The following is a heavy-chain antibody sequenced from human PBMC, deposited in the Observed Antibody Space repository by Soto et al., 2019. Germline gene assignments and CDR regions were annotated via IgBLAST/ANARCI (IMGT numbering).Heavy chain of an antibody. V-gene: IGHV3-23*01. CDR1: GLTFGSRA. J-gene: IGHJ3*02. Sequence: VQLLESGGDLKQPGGSLRLSCVASGLTFGSRAMSWVRQAPGEGLQWVATITDNGGDAKYADSVRGRFVISRDNSKNTQSLQMNSLRAEDTAVYYCAKDPNGDYVGGFEMWGQGTTVIVSA. CDR3: AKDPNGDYVGGFEM. D-gene: IGHD4-17*01. CDR2: ITDNGGDA.